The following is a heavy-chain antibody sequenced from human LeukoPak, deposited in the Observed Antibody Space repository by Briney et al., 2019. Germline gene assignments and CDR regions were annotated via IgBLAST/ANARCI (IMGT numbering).Heavy chain of an antibody. Sequence: SETLSLTCTVSGVSVSSGSYFWSWIRQPPGEGPQWIGYIYHDGGTNYSPSLRSRVSISVDTSKNQFSLKLSSVTTADTAVYFCATFFDFWFGPWGQGTQVTVSS. CDR2: IYHDGGT. J-gene: IGHJ5*02. CDR3: ATFFDFWFGP. D-gene: IGHD5/OR15-5a*01. V-gene: IGHV4-61*01. CDR1: GVSVSSGSYF.